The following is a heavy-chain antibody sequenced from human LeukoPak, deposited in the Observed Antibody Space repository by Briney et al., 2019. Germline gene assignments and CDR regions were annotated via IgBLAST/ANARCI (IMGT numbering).Heavy chain of an antibody. J-gene: IGHJ6*03. V-gene: IGHV3-21*04. CDR3: AGGSLYYMDV. Sequence: PGGSLRLSCAASGFTFSSYNMNWVRQAPGQGLEWVSSITSGSSYIYYADSVKGRFTISRDNAKNTLYLQMNSLRAEDTAVYYCAGGSLYYMDVWGKGTTVTISS. CDR1: GFTFSSYN. CDR2: ITSGSSYI.